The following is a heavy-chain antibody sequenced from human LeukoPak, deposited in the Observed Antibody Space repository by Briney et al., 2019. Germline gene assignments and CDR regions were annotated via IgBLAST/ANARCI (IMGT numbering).Heavy chain of an antibody. CDR1: GGSFSGYY. V-gene: IGHV4-34*01. Sequence: SETLSLTCAVYGGSFSGYYWSWIRQPPGKGLEWIGEINHSGSTNYNPSLKSRVTMSVDTSKNQFSLKLSSVTAADTAVYYCARTGGRSWALHYFDYWGQGTLVTVSS. D-gene: IGHD6-13*01. J-gene: IGHJ4*02. CDR3: ARTGGRSWALHYFDY. CDR2: INHSGST.